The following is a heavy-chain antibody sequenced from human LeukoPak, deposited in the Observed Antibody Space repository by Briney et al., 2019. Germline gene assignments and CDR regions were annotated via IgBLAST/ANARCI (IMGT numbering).Heavy chain of an antibody. CDR1: GYTFIKDY. CDR3: ATGGGDYENY. CDR2: INPNGGAT. V-gene: IGHV1-46*01. J-gene: IGHJ4*02. Sequence: GASVRVSCKASGYTFIKDYMHWVRQAPGQGLEWMGIINPNGGATSYSQKFQDRVTVTRDISTSTVFMELNNLRFEDTAVYYCATGGGDYENYWGQGTLVTVSS. D-gene: IGHD4-17*01.